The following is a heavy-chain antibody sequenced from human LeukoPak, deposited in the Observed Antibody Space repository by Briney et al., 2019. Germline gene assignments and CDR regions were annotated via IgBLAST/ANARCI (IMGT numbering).Heavy chain of an antibody. D-gene: IGHD4-17*01. V-gene: IGHV1-69*05. CDR1: GGTFSSYA. Sequence: VRVSCKTSGGTFSSYAISWVRQAPGQGLEGMGGIIPIFGTANYAQNFQGRVTITTDESTSTAYMELSSLRSEDTAVYYCAREYSSWPVTTYLNWFDPWGQGTLVTVSS. CDR2: IIPIFGTA. CDR3: AREYSSWPVTTYLNWFDP. J-gene: IGHJ5*02.